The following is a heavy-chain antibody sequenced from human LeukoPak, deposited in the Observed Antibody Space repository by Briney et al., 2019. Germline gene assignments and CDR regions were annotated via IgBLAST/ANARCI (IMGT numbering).Heavy chain of an antibody. CDR2: IKQDGSEK. CDR1: GFTFSSYW. CDR3: AGKKMATSDAFDI. V-gene: IGHV3-7*01. Sequence: PGGSLRLSCAASGFTFSSYWMSWVRQAPGKGLEWVANIKQDGSEKYYVDSVKGRFTISRDNAKNSLYLQMNSLRAEDTAVYYCAGKKMATSDAFDIWGQGTMVTVSS. J-gene: IGHJ3*02. D-gene: IGHD5-24*01.